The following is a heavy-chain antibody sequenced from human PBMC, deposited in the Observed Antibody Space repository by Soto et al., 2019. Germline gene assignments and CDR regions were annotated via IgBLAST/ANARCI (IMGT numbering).Heavy chain of an antibody. CDR3: ARDPETILTGVLSRGFDY. CDR1: GFTFSSYE. D-gene: IGHD3-9*01. Sequence: PGGSLRLSCAASGFTFSSYEMNWVRQAPGKGLEWVSYISSSGSTIYYADSVKGRFTISRDNAKNSLYLQMNSLRAEDTAVYYCARDPETILTGVLSRGFDYWGQGTLVTVSS. J-gene: IGHJ4*02. V-gene: IGHV3-48*03. CDR2: ISSSGSTI.